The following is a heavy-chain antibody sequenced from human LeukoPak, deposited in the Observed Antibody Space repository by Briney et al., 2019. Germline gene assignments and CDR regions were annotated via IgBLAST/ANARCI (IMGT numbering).Heavy chain of an antibody. V-gene: IGHV1-2*02. CDR3: ARVGLGYCSGGSCYEFDY. CDR2: INPNSGGT. D-gene: IGHD2-15*01. CDR1: GYTFTGYY. J-gene: IGHJ4*02. Sequence: ASVKVSCKASGYTFTGYYMHWVRQAPGQGLEWMGWINPNSGGTNYAQKFQGRVTMTRDTSISTAYMELSRLRSEDTAVYYCARVGLGYCSGGSCYEFDYWGQGTLVTVSS.